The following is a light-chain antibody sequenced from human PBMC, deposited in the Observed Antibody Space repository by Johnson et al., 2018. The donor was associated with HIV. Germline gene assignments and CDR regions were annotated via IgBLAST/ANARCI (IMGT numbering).Light chain of an antibody. J-gene: IGLJ1*01. CDR2: ENN. CDR3: GTWDYSLSGYV. Sequence: QSVLTKPPSVSAAPGQKVTISCSGSSSNIGNNYVSWYQQLPGTAPKLLIYENNKRPSGIPDRFSGSKSGTSATLGITGLQTGDEADYYCGTWDYSLSGYVFGSGTKVTVL. V-gene: IGLV1-51*02. CDR1: SSNIGNNY.